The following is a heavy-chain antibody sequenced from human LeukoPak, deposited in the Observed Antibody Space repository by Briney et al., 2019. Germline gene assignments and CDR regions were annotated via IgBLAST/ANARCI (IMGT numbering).Heavy chain of an antibody. D-gene: IGHD2-2*01. J-gene: IGHJ5*02. V-gene: IGHV4-59*12. CDR1: GGPFSSYY. CDR3: ARGSWVVVVPAARLFDP. Sequence: PSETLSLTCRVCGGPFSSYYWSWIRQPPAKGLEWIGYISYSGSTNYNPSLKRRVTISVDTFKNRFSLQLSPATAADTAEYYCARGSWVVVVPAARLFDPWGQETVVTVS. CDR2: ISYSGST.